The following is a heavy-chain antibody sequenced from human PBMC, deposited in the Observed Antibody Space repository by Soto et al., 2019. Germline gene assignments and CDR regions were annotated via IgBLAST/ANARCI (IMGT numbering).Heavy chain of an antibody. J-gene: IGHJ4*02. CDR2: IYHSGGT. CDR1: GGSLSNYY. CDR3: PPSNIYFFQSGGSRHVPSGF. D-gene: IGHD2-15*01. V-gene: IGHV4-34*02. Sequence: QVQLQQWGAGLLKPSETLSLTCAVSGGSLSNYYWSWIRQPPGKGLEWIGEIYHSGGTNYNPSLKSRGTTSVDSPNIPLCRRLSPWTAAAAASSYCPPSNIYFFQSGGSRHVPSGFRGQEPLV.